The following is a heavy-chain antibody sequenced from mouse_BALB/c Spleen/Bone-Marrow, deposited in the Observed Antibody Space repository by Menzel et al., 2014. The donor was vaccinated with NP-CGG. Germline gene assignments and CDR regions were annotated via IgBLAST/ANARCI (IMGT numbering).Heavy chain of an antibody. Sequence: ELKLMESGPELVKPGASVKIPCKASGYTFTDYNMDWVKQSHGKSLEWIGDINPNNGGTIYNQKFKGKATLTVDKSSSTAYMELRSLTSEDTAVYYCAIYYYGSSYAMDYWGQGTSVTVSS. CDR1: GYTFTDYN. CDR2: INPNNGGT. V-gene: IGHV1-18*01. D-gene: IGHD1-1*01. J-gene: IGHJ4*01. CDR3: AIYYYGSSYAMDY.